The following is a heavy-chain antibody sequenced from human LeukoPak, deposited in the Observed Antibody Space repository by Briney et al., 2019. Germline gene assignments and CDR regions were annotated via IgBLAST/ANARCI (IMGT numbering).Heavy chain of an antibody. J-gene: IGHJ4*02. CDR1: GCTFTSYG. CDR2: IYPGDSDT. D-gene: IGHD6-13*01. Sequence: GASVKVSCKASGCTFTSYGISWVRQMPGKGLEWMGIIYPGDSDTRYSPSFQGQVTISADKSISTAYLQWSSLKASDTAMYYCARGSSWFGYFDYWGQGTLVTVSS. CDR3: ARGSSWFGYFDY. V-gene: IGHV5-51*01.